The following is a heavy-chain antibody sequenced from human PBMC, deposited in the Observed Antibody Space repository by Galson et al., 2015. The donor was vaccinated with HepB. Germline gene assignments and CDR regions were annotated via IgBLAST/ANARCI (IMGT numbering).Heavy chain of an antibody. Sequence: SLRLSCAASGFTFSSYSMNWVRQAPGKGLEWVSSISSSSSYIYYADSVKGRFTISRDNARNSLYLQMNSLRAEDTAVYYCARAGYCSSTSCYLEYYYYYYMDVWGKGTTVTVSS. CDR3: ARAGYCSSTSCYLEYYYYYYMDV. CDR2: ISSSSSYI. D-gene: IGHD2-2*01. CDR1: GFTFSSYS. J-gene: IGHJ6*03. V-gene: IGHV3-21*01.